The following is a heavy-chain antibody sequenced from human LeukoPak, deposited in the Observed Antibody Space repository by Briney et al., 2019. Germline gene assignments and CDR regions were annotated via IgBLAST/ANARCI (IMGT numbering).Heavy chain of an antibody. CDR1: GGSISSYY. CDR3: ARGPYDYVWGSYRYYFDY. D-gene: IGHD3-16*02. J-gene: IGHJ4*02. Sequence: RPSETLSLTCTVSGGSISSYYWSWIRQPAGKGLEWIGRIYTSGSTNYNPSLKSRVTMSVDTSKNQFSLKLSSVTAADTAVYYCARGPYDYVWGSYRYYFDYWGQGTLVTVSS. V-gene: IGHV4-4*07. CDR2: IYTSGST.